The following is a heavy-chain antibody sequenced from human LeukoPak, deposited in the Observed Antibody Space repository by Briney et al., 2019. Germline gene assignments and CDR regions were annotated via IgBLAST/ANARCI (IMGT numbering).Heavy chain of an antibody. V-gene: IGHV4-61*02. Sequence: SQTLSLTCTVSGGSISSGGHYWSWIRQPAGKGLEYLGRIYSTGSTNYNPSLRSRVTISADTSKNHFSLKLSSVTAADTAVYYCARDQTYSGSGIDYWGQGILVTVSS. CDR3: ARDQTYSGSGIDY. J-gene: IGHJ4*02. CDR1: GGSISSGGHY. D-gene: IGHD3-10*01. CDR2: IYSTGST.